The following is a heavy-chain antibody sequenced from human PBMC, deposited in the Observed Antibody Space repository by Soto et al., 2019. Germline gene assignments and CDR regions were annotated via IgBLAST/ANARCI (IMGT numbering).Heavy chain of an antibody. D-gene: IGHD3-3*01. Sequence: SETLSLTCAVYGGSFSGYYWSWIRQPPGKGLEWIGEINHSGSTNYNPSLKSRVTISVDTSKNQFSLKLSSVTAADTAVYYCARGAGLRFLEWLSLYFDYWGQATLVTVSS. V-gene: IGHV4-34*01. CDR1: GGSFSGYY. CDR3: ARGAGLRFLEWLSLYFDY. J-gene: IGHJ4*02. CDR2: INHSGST.